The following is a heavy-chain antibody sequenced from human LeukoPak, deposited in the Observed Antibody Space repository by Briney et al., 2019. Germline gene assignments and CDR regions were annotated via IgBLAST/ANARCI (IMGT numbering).Heavy chain of an antibody. CDR1: DDSLNNYY. J-gene: IGHJ5*02. D-gene: IGHD3-10*01. CDR3: ARGGYYGSGNDFRFDP. CDR2: IHYTGST. Sequence: PSETPSLTCTVFDDSLNNYYWSWIRQSPGKGLECIGYIHYTGSTNYNPSLKSRVTISVETSKNQFSLKLKSVTAADTAVYYCARGGYYGSGNDFRFDPWGQGTLVTVSS. V-gene: IGHV4-59*01.